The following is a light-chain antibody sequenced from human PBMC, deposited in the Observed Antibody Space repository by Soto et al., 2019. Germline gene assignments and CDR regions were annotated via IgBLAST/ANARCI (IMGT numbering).Light chain of an antibody. V-gene: IGKV4-1*01. Sequence: DIVMTQSPDSLAVSLGERATINCKSSQNVLYKSNNENYLAWFQQKPGQPPKLLIYWASTRKSGVPDRFTGSGYGSDFTLHISSLKAEDVAVYYCQQYYTTPPYTFGQGTKLEI. CDR3: QQYYTTPPYT. CDR1: QNVLYKSNNENY. J-gene: IGKJ2*01. CDR2: WAS.